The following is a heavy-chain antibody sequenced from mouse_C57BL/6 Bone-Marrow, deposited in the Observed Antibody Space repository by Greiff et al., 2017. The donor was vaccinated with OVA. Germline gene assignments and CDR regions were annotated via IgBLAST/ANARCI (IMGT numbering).Heavy chain of an antibody. V-gene: IGHV2-3*01. CDR3: AKPMMFTTCYYAMDY. Sequence: VKLVESGPGLVAPSQSLSITCTVSGFSLTSYGVSWVRQPPGKGLEWLGVLWGDGSTNYHSALISRLSISKDNSKSQVLFTLNSLQTDDTATYDCAKPMMFTTCYYAMDYWGQGTSVTVSS. J-gene: IGHJ4*01. CDR1: GFSLTSYG. D-gene: IGHD2-3*01. CDR2: LWGDGST.